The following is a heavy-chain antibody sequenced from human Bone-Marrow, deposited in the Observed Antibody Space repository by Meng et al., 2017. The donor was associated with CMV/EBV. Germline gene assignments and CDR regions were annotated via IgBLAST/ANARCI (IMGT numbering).Heavy chain of an antibody. V-gene: IGHV3-21*01. CDR3: ARDFSYFDY. D-gene: IGHD2/OR15-2a*01. CDR2: ISSSSSYI. J-gene: IGHJ4*02. CDR1: GFTFSSYE. Sequence: GESLKISCAASGFTFSSYEMNWVRQAPGKGLEWVSSISSSSSYIYYADSVKGRFTISRDNAKNSLYLQMNSLRAEDAAVYYCARDFSYFDYWGQGTLVTVSS.